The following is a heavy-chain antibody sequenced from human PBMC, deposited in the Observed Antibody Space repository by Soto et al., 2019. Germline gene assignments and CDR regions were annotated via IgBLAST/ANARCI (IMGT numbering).Heavy chain of an antibody. D-gene: IGHD3-22*01. Sequence: EVQVLESGGGLVQPGGSLRLSCAASGFTFSDYAMNWVRQAPGKGLEWVSGISATGVKTYSADSVKGRFTISRDNSKDTVYLEMNSLRAEDTAVYYCTNSRSAMIYYFDFWGLGALVTVSS. CDR3: TNSRSAMIYYFDF. V-gene: IGHV3-23*01. CDR1: GFTFSDYA. J-gene: IGHJ4*02. CDR2: ISATGVKT.